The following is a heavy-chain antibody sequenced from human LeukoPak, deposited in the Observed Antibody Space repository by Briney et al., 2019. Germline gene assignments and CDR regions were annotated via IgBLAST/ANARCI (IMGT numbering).Heavy chain of an antibody. J-gene: IGHJ4*02. D-gene: IGHD2/OR15-2a*01. CDR2: IYYSGST. CDR1: GGSISSSSYS. CDR3: ARLISARIDY. Sequence: PSETLSLTCTVSGGSISSSSYSWGWIRQPPGKGLEWLGNIYYSGSTYYNPSLKSRLTISVDTSKNQFSLKLSSVTAADTAVYYCARLISARIDYWGQGTLVPVSS. V-gene: IGHV4-39*01.